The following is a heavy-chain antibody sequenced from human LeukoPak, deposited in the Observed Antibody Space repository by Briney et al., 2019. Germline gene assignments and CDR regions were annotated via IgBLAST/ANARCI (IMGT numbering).Heavy chain of an antibody. Sequence: XTXSGGSISSYYXXWIRXXPGKXXXXXXXISYSGSTNYNPSLKSRVTISVDTSKNQFSLKLSSVTAADTAVYYCARHGYDFWSGYARLDYWGQGTLVTVFS. V-gene: IGHV4-59*08. CDR3: ARHGYDFWSGYARLDY. CDR2: ISYSGST. D-gene: IGHD3-3*01. J-gene: IGHJ4*02. CDR1: GGSISSYY.